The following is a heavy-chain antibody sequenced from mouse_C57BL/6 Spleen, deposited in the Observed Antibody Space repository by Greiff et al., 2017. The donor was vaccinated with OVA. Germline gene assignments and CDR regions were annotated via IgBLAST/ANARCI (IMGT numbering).Heavy chain of an antibody. CDR3: ARDDTTVVATPYWYFDV. J-gene: IGHJ1*03. CDR2: IDPSDSET. V-gene: IGHV1-52*01. CDR1: GYTFTSYW. Sequence: QVHVKQPGAELVRPGSSVKLSCKASGYTFTSYWMHWVKQRPIQGLEWIGNIDPSDSETHYNQKFKDKATLTVDKSSSTAYMQLSSLTSEDSAVYYCARDDTTVVATPYWYFDVWGTGTTVTVSS. D-gene: IGHD1-1*01.